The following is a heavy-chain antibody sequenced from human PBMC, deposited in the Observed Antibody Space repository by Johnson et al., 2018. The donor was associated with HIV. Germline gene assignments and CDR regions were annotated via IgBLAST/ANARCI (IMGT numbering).Heavy chain of an antibody. V-gene: IGHV3-20*04. CDR1: GFTFDDHG. Sequence: VQLVESGGGLVKPGGSLRLSCAASGFTFDDHGMSWVRQAPGKGLEWVSGINWNGGSTGNADSVKGRFTISRDNAKNSLYLQMNSLRAEDTALYYCARGLQSLIVVITRGAFNIWGQGTMVTVSS. D-gene: IGHD3-22*01. J-gene: IGHJ3*02. CDR2: INWNGGST. CDR3: ARGLQSLIVVITRGAFNI.